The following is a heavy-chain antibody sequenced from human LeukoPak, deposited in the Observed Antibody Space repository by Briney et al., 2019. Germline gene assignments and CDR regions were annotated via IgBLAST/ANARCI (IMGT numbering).Heavy chain of an antibody. CDR2: IYYSGST. J-gene: IGHJ4*02. V-gene: IGHV4-59*01. CDR1: GGSISSYY. CDR3: AADVGSLYFDY. Sequence: SETLSLICTVSGGSISSYYWSWIRQPPGKGLEWIGYIYYSGSTNYNPSLKSRVTISVDTSKNQFSLKLSSVTAADTAAYYCAADVGSLYFDYWGQGTLVTVSS.